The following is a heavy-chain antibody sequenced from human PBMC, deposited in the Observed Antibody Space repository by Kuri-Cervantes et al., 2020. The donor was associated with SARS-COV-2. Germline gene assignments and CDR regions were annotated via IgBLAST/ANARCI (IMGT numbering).Heavy chain of an antibody. D-gene: IGHD2-8*01. J-gene: IGHJ4*02. V-gene: IGHV4-31*03. Sequence: LRLSCTVSGGSISSGGYYWSWIRQHPGKGLEWIGYIYYSGTTYYNPSLKSRVTISVDTSKNQFSLKLSSVTAADTAVYYCARRGGYCTNGVCYTGDYFDYWGQGTLVTVSS. CDR2: IYYSGTT. CDR3: ARRGGYCTNGVCYTGDYFDY. CDR1: GGSISSGGYY.